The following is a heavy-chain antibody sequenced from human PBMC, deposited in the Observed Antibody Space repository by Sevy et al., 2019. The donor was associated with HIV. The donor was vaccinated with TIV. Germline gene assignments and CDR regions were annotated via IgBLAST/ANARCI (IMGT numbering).Heavy chain of an antibody. CDR2: IYYSGST. D-gene: IGHD5-18*01. Sequence: SETLSLTCTVSGGSISSYYWNWIRQPPGKGLEWIGYIYYSGSTNYNPSLKSRVTISVDTSKNQFSLKLSSVTAADTAVYYCAREVRGYSYGLNWYFDLWGRRTLVTVSS. CDR1: GGSISSYY. CDR3: AREVRGYSYGLNWYFDL. J-gene: IGHJ2*01. V-gene: IGHV4-59*01.